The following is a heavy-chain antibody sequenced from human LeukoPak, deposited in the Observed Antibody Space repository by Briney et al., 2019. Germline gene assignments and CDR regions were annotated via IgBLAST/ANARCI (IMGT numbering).Heavy chain of an antibody. D-gene: IGHD6-6*01. Sequence: SVKVSCKASGYTFTGYYMHWVRQAPGQGLEWMGGIIPIFGTANYAQKFQGRVTITADESTSTAYMELSSLRSEDTAVYYCARALAARMAGYYFNYWGQGTLLTVSS. CDR2: IIPIFGTA. V-gene: IGHV1-69*13. CDR1: GYTFTGYY. J-gene: IGHJ4*02. CDR3: ARALAARMAGYYFNY.